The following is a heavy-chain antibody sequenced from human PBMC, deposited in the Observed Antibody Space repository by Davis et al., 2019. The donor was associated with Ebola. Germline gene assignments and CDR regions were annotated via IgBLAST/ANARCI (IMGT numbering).Heavy chain of an antibody. J-gene: IGHJ4*02. CDR2: TYYNSKWFI. V-gene: IGHV6-1*01. CDR3: ASVGSSSWYALDY. CDR1: GDSVSGNSGA. D-gene: IGHD6-13*01. Sequence: HSQTLSLTCAISGDSVSGNSGAWNWIRQSPSRGLEWLARTYYNSKWFIDYEISVKSRISINPDTSKNQFSLQLDSVTPEDTAVYYCASVGSSSWYALDYWGQGTLVTVSS.